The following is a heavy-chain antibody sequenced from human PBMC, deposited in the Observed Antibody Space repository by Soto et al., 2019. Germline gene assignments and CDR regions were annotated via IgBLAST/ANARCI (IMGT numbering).Heavy chain of an antibody. V-gene: IGHV3-23*01. D-gene: IGHD3-10*01. CDR1: GFTFSSYA. J-gene: IGHJ6*02. CDR2: ISGSGGST. Sequence: PGGSLRLSCAASGFTFSSYAMSWVRQAPGKGLEWVSAISGSGGSTYYADSVKGRFTISRDNSKNTLYLQMNSLRAEDTAVYYCAKSHPSSTSSDYYYYGMDVWGQGTTVTVSS. CDR3: AKSHPSSTSSDYYYYGMDV.